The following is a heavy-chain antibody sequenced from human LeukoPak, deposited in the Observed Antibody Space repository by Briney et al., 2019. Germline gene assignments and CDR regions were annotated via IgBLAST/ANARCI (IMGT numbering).Heavy chain of an antibody. J-gene: IGHJ4*02. Sequence: SQTLSLTCAASGGSISSGGYSWSWIRQPPGKGLEWIGYIYHSGSTYYNPSLKSRVTISVDRSKNQFSLKLSSVTAADTAVYYCARARSGWYYFDYWGQGTLVTVSS. V-gene: IGHV4-30-2*01. CDR3: ARARSGWYYFDY. CDR2: IYHSGST. D-gene: IGHD6-19*01. CDR1: GGSISSGGYS.